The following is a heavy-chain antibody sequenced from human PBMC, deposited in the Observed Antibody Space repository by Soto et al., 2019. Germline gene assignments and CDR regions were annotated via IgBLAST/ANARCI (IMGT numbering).Heavy chain of an antibody. J-gene: IGHJ4*02. CDR1: GYIFTNYY. CDR3: ARGDDSGSFDY. CDR2: LNPNSGGS. Sequence: ASVKVSCKASGYIFTNYYIHWVRLAPGQGLEWMGWLNPNSGGSGHAQKLQGRVTMTRDTSISTAYMELSSLTSDDRALYYCARGDDSGSFDYWGQGTLVTVSS. V-gene: IGHV1-2*02. D-gene: IGHD3-10*01.